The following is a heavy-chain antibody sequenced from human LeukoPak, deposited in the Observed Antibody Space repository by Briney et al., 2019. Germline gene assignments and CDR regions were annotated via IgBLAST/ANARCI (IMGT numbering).Heavy chain of an antibody. D-gene: IGHD6-13*01. V-gene: IGHV4-39*07. CDR1: GASINSSSYY. Sequence: SETLSLTCTVSGASINSSSYYWGWIRQPPGKGLEWIGNIFYTGSTLYNPSLKSRVTISVDTSKNQFSLKLSSVTAADTAVYYCARLTSSWYQDWYFDLWGRGTLVTVSS. CDR2: IFYTGST. CDR3: ARLTSSWYQDWYFDL. J-gene: IGHJ2*01.